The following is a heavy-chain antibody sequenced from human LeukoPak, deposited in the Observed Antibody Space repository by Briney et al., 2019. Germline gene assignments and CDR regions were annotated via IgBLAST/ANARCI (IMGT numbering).Heavy chain of an antibody. V-gene: IGHV1-69*05. D-gene: IGHD3-22*01. J-gene: IGHJ5*02. CDR3: ARGGTYYYDSSGYYYH. CDR2: IIPIFGTA. CDR1: GGTFSSYA. Sequence: SVKVSCKASGGTFSSYAISWVRQAPGQGLEWMGRIIPIFGTANYAQKFQGRVTITTDESTSTAYMELSSLRSEDTAVYYCARGGTYYYDSSGYYYHWGQGTLVTVSS.